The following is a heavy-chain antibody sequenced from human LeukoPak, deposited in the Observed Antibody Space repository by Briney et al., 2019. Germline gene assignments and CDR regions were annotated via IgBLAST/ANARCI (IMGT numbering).Heavy chain of an antibody. CDR1: GFTFSSYW. CDR3: AKVGVVLRFLEWFDI. J-gene: IGHJ3*02. V-gene: IGHV3-74*01. D-gene: IGHD3-3*01. CDR2: INTDGSST. Sequence: GGSLRLSCAASGFTFSSYWMHWVRQAPGKGLVWVSRINTDGSSTNYADSVKGRFSISRDNSKNTLYLQMNSLRAEDTAVYYCAKVGVVLRFLEWFDIWGQGTMVTVSS.